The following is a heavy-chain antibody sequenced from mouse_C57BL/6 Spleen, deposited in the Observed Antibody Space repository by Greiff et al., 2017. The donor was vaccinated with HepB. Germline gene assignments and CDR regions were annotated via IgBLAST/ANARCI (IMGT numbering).Heavy chain of an antibody. V-gene: IGHV1-50*01. CDR3: ASGGGYDYGFAY. J-gene: IGHJ3*01. D-gene: IGHD2-4*01. CDR2: IDPSDSYT. CDR1: GYTFTSYW. Sequence: VQLQQSGAELVKPGASVKLSCKASGYTFTSYWMQWVKQRPGQGLEWIGEIDPSDSYTNYNQKFKGKATLTVDTSSSTAYMQLSSLTSEDSAVYYCASGGGYDYGFAYWGQGTLVTVSA.